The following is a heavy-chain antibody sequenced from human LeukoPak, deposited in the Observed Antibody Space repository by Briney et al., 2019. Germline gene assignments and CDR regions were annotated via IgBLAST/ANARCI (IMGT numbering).Heavy chain of an antibody. V-gene: IGHV3-48*04. CDR3: ARDGKGRSRIGFYFDY. Sequence: PGRSLRLSCAASGITFRSYGMHWVRQAPGKGLEWVSYISSSGSTIYYTDSVKGRFTISRDNAKNSLYLQMNSLRAEDTALYYCARDGKGRSRIGFYFDYWGQGTLVTVSS. D-gene: IGHD3-10*01. J-gene: IGHJ4*02. CDR1: GITFRSYG. CDR2: ISSSGSTI.